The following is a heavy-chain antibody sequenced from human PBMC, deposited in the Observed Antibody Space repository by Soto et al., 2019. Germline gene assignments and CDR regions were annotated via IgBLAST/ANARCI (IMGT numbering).Heavy chain of an antibody. CDR3: ARGDYDYIWGSYRSVSFDY. CDR2: MNPNSGNT. CDR1: GYTFTSYD. J-gene: IGHJ4*02. Sequence: QVPLVQSGAEVKKPGASVKVSCKASGYTFTSYDINWVRQATGQGLEWMGWMNPNSGNTGYAQKFQGRVTMTRNTSISTAYMELSSLRSEDTAVYYCARGDYDYIWGSYRSVSFDYWGQGTLVTVSS. D-gene: IGHD3-16*02. V-gene: IGHV1-8*01.